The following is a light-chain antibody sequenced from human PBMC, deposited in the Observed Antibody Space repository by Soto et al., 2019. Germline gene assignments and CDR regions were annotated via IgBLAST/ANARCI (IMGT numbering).Light chain of an antibody. CDR1: QSVSSSY. Sequence: ESVLAHSPGTRSLSTREGATLSCRASQSVSSSYLAWYQQKPGQAPRLLIYGASSRATGIPDRFSGSGSGTDFTLTISRLELEDFAVYYCQQYGSSPPRTFGQGTKVVIK. CDR2: GAS. V-gene: IGKV3-20*01. J-gene: IGKJ1*01. CDR3: QQYGSSPPRT.